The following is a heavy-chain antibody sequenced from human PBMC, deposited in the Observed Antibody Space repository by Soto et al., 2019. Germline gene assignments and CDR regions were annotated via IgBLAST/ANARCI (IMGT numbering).Heavy chain of an antibody. V-gene: IGHV3-33*01. CDR3: ARGNYYIDF. Sequence: GGSLRLSCAASGFTFRNSCMHWVRQTPGKGLEWVAVIWFDGSARYYADSVRGRFSISRDNSKNTLYLQMDSLRAEDTAVYCCARGNYYIDFWGQGTLVTVSS. CDR2: IWFDGSAR. CDR1: GFTFRNSC. J-gene: IGHJ4*02. D-gene: IGHD4-4*01.